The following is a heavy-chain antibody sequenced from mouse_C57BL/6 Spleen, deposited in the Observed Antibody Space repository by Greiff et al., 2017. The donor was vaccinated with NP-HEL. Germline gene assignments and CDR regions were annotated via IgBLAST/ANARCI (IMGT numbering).Heavy chain of an antibody. CDR3: ARPYYSNSYWYFDV. J-gene: IGHJ1*03. CDR2: ISNGGGST. V-gene: IGHV5-12*01. CDR1: GFTFSDYY. D-gene: IGHD2-5*01. Sequence: EVKLVESGGGLVQPGGSLKLSCAASGFTFSDYYMYWVRQTPEKRLEWVAYISNGGGSTYYPDTVKGRFTISRDNAKNTLYLQMSRLKSEDTAMYYCARPYYSNSYWYFDVWGTGTTVTVSS.